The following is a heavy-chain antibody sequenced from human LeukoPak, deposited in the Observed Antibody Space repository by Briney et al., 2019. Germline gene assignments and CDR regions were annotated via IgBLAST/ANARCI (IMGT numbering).Heavy chain of an antibody. CDR1: GGSISSGDYY. J-gene: IGHJ4*02. CDR3: AREGQQQYYFDY. Sequence: PSQTLSLTCTVSGGSISSGDYYWSWIRQPPGKGLEWIGYICYSGSTYYNPSLKSRVTISVDTSKNQFSLKLSSVTAADTAVYYCAREGQQQYYFDYWGQGTLVTVSS. CDR2: ICYSGST. D-gene: IGHD6-13*01. V-gene: IGHV4-30-4*08.